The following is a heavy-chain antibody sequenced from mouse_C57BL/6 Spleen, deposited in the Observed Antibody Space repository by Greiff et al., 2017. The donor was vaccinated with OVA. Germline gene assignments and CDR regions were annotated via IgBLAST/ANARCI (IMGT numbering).Heavy chain of an antibody. CDR2: IDPSDSYT. CDR3: ARGTTVVAPFAY. V-gene: IGHV1-69*01. Sequence: VQLQQPGAELVMPGASVKLSCKASGYTFTSYWMHWVKQRPGQGLEWIGEIDPSDSYTNYNQKFKGKSTLTVDKSSSTAYMQLSSLTSEDSAVYYCARGTTVVAPFAYWGQGTLVTVSA. J-gene: IGHJ3*01. D-gene: IGHD1-1*01. CDR1: GYTFTSYW.